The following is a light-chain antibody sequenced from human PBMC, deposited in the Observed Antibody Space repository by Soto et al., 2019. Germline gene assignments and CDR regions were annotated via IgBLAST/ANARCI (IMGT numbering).Light chain of an antibody. V-gene: IGLV2-8*01. J-gene: IGLJ2*01. CDR1: SSDVGGYKY. CDR3: SSYTGSNNAVV. CDR2: EVT. Sequence: QSVLTQPPSASGSPGQSVTIYCTGTSSDVGGYKYVSWYQHHPGEAPKLMIYEVTKRPSGVPDRFSGSKSGNTASLTVAGLQTEDEADYYCSSYTGSNNAVVFGGGTPLTVL.